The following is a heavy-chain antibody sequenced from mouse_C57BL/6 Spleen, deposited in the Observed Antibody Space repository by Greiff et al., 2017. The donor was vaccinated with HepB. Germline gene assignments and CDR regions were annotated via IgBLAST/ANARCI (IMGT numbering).Heavy chain of an antibody. D-gene: IGHD2-2*01. Sequence: EVKLVESGGGLVKPGGSLKLSCAASGFTFSSYAMSWVRQTPEKRLEWVATISDGGSYTYYPDNVKGRFTISRDNAKNNLYLQISHLKSEDTAMYYCARGRGYDRYAMDYWGQGTSVTVSS. CDR2: ISDGGSYT. V-gene: IGHV5-4*03. J-gene: IGHJ4*01. CDR1: GFTFSSYA. CDR3: ARGRGYDRYAMDY.